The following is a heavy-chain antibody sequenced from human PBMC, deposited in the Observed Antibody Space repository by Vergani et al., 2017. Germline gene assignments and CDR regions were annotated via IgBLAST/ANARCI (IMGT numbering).Heavy chain of an antibody. D-gene: IGHD3-16*02. V-gene: IGHV4-59*01. CDR1: GGSISSYY. J-gene: IGHJ3*02. CDR3: ARAPTIMITFGGVIPDAFDI. Sequence: QVQLQQWGAGLLKPSETLSLTCTVSGGSISSYYWSWIRQPPGKGLEWIGYIYYSGSTNYNPSLKSRVTISVDTSKNQFSLKLSSVTAADTAVYYCARAPTIMITFGGVIPDAFDIWGQGTMVTVSS. CDR2: IYYSGST.